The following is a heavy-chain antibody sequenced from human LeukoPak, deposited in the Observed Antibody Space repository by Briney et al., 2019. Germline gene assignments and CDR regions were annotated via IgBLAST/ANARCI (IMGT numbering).Heavy chain of an antibody. J-gene: IGHJ4*02. Sequence: SETLSLTCAVYGGSFSGYYWSWIRQPPGKGLEWIGEINHSGSTNYNPSLKSRVTISVDTSKNQFSLKLSSVTAADTAVYYCASSSFVYGSVDYWGQGTLVTVSS. CDR3: ASSSFVYGSVDY. CDR2: INHSGST. D-gene: IGHD3-10*01. CDR1: GGSFSGYY. V-gene: IGHV4-34*01.